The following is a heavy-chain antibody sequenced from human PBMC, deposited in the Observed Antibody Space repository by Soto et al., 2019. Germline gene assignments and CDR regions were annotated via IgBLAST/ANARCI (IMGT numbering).Heavy chain of an antibody. J-gene: IGHJ4*02. Sequence: SETLSLTCTVSGGSISSSSYYWGWIRQPPGKGLEWIGSIYYSGSTYYNPSLKSRVTISVDTSKNQLSLKLSSVTAADTAVYYCARSITYFDWLLYGGYFDYWGQGTLVTVSS. CDR3: ARSITYFDWLLYGGYFDY. CDR1: GGSISSSSYY. D-gene: IGHD3-9*01. V-gene: IGHV4-39*01. CDR2: IYYSGST.